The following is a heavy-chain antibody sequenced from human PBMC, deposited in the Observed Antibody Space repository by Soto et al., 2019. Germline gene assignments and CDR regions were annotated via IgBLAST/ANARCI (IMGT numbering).Heavy chain of an antibody. J-gene: IGHJ4*01. V-gene: IGHV3-23*01. CDR1: GFTFTNYA. Sequence: EVQLLESGGTLAQPGGSLRLSCAASGFTFTNYAMSWVRQAPGKGLEWVSSISDSGDRIYYADSVKGRFTISRDSSRNTLFLELNSLRAEDTAVYFCAKDHISKGIYYFAYWGQGTLVSVSS. CDR3: AKDHISKGIYYFAY. CDR2: ISDSGDRI.